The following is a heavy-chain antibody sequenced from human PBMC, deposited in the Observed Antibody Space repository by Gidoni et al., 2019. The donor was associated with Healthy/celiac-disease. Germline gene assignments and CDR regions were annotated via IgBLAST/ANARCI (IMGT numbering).Heavy chain of an antibody. Sequence: QVQLVQSGPEVTKPGSSVAVSCTACRGTLSSYAISGVRQAPGQGLEGMGGIIPICGTATDEQKFQGRGTITADEPTSTAYRELSRLRFEDTAVYYGARGQPMTTGTWFDPWGQGTLVTVPS. CDR3: ARGQPMTTGTWFDP. CDR1: RGTLSSYA. V-gene: IGHV1-69*01. J-gene: IGHJ5*02. D-gene: IGHD4-4*01. CDR2: IIPICGTA.